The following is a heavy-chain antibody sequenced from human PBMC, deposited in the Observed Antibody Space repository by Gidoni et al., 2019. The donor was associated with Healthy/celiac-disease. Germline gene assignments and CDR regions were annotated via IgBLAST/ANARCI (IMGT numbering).Heavy chain of an antibody. CDR3: ARGEEYYYDTSGYLRYYFDY. D-gene: IGHD3-22*01. CDR1: GGTFSSYA. J-gene: IGHJ4*02. V-gene: IGHV1-69*01. Sequence: QVQLVQSGAEVKKPGSSVKVSCKAYGGTFSSYAISWVRQAPGQGLEWMGGIIPIFGTANYAQKFQGRVTITADESTSTAYMELSSLRSEDTAVYYCARGEEYYYDTSGYLRYYFDYWGQGTLVTVSS. CDR2: IIPIFGTA.